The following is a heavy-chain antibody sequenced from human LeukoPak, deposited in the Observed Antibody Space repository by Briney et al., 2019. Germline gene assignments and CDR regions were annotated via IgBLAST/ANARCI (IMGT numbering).Heavy chain of an antibody. CDR2: ISSSGGST. J-gene: IGHJ4*02. CDR1: GFTFSSYA. Sequence: PGGSLRLSCAASGFTFSSYAMSWVRQAPGKGLEWVSAISSSGGSTYYADSVKGRFTIPRDHSKNTLYLQMNSLRAEDTALYYCAKDGMYSSSSSYYFDYWGQGTLVTVSS. D-gene: IGHD6-6*01. V-gene: IGHV3-23*01. CDR3: AKDGMYSSSSSYYFDY.